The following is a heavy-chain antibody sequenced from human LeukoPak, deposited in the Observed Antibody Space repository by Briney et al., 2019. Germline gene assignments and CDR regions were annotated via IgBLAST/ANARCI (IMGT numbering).Heavy chain of an antibody. CDR3: ARSSAAAGPTLNWFDP. Sequence: SETLSLTCSVSGGSISSSSKYWGWIRQPPGKGLEWIGSIYYNGDTYYNPSLRSRVTISVDTSKNQFSLKLTSMTAADTSVFYCARSSAAAGPTLNWFDPWGQGTLVTVPS. J-gene: IGHJ5*02. CDR2: IYYNGDT. D-gene: IGHD6-13*01. CDR1: GGSISSSSKY. V-gene: IGHV4-39*01.